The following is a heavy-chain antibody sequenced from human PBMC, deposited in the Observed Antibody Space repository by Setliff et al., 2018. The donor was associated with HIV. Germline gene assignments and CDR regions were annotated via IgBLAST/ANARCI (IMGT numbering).Heavy chain of an antibody. CDR2: ISAYNGDT. CDR3: ARDAWVEFLEWTFYGMDV. CDR1: GYTFTKYG. J-gene: IGHJ6*02. Sequence: GASVKVSCKASGYTFTKYGLSWVRQAPGQGLEWMGWISAYNGDTKYAPKVQGRVTLTTDTSSSTIYMELRSLRSDDTAVYYCARDAWVEFLEWTFYGMDVWGQGTTVTVSS. V-gene: IGHV1-18*01. D-gene: IGHD3-3*02.